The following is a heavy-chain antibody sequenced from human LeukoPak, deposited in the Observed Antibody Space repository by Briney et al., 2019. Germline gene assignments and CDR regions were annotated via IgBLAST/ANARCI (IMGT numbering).Heavy chain of an antibody. J-gene: IGHJ6*02. CDR1: GCTFTSYA. D-gene: IGHD6-19*01. Sequence: SVKVSCKASGCTFTSYAISWVRQAPGQGLEWMGRINPIHGMANYAQKFQGRVTITADKSTSTAYMELRSLMSEDTAVDYCARRLNPGIAVNYYGIDVWGQGTTVTVSS. CDR2: INPIHGMA. V-gene: IGHV1-69*04. CDR3: ARRLNPGIAVNYYGIDV.